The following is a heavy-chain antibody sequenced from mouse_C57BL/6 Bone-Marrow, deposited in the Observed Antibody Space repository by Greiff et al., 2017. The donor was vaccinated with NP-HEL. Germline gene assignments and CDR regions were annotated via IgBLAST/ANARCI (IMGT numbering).Heavy chain of an antibody. Sequence: QVHVKQSGAELARPGASVKLSCKASGYTFTSYGISWVKQRTGQGLEWIGEIYPRSGNTYYNEKFKGKATLTADKSSSTAYMELRSLTSEDSAVYFCAREVYYGYPYYGGQGTTLTVSS. CDR1: GYTFTSYG. J-gene: IGHJ2*01. CDR2: IYPRSGNT. V-gene: IGHV1-81*01. CDR3: AREVYYGYPYY. D-gene: IGHD2-2*01.